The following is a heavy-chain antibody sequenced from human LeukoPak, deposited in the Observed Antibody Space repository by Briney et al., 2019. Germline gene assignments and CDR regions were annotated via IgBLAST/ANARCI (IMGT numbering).Heavy chain of an antibody. V-gene: IGHV3-7*04. Sequence: GGSLRLSCAASGFTFSSYWMTWVRQAPGKGLEWVANIEQDGSEKYYVDSVKGRFTISRDNAKNSLYLQMDSLRAEDTAMYYCARGAYSTVYWGQGTLVTVSS. D-gene: IGHD6-13*01. CDR2: IEQDGSEK. CDR1: GFTFSSYW. CDR3: ARGAYSTVY. J-gene: IGHJ4*02.